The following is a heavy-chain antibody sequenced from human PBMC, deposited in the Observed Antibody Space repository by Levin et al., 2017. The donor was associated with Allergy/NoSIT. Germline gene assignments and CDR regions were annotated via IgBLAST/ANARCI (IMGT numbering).Heavy chain of an antibody. CDR1: GITFSNAW. Sequence: GGSLRLSCTASGITFSNAWMSWARQAPGKGLEWVGRIKSKTDGGTADYASPVKGRFTISRDDSRNTLYLQMNSLKTEDTAVYYGTTYIRSWYYCDNWGQGTLVTVSS. CDR3: TTYIRSWYYCDN. V-gene: IGHV3-15*01. J-gene: IGHJ4*02. D-gene: IGHD3-10*01. CDR2: IKSKTDGGTA.